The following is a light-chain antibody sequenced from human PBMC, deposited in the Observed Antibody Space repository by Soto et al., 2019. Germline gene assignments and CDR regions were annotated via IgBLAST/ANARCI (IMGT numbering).Light chain of an antibody. CDR2: DAS. J-gene: IGKJ4*01. Sequence: EIVLTQSPATLSLSPGERATLSCRASQSVSRHLVWYQQKPGQAPRLLIYDASNRATGIPARLSGSGFAPHFTLTNSSLEPEDIAVYYWQHRSAWPITFGGGTKVEI. V-gene: IGKV3-11*01. CDR1: QSVSRH. CDR3: QHRSAWPIT.